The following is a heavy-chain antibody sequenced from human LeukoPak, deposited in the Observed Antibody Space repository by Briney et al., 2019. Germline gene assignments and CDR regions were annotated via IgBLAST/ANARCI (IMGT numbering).Heavy chain of an antibody. CDR1: GDSITTYY. J-gene: IGHJ5*02. V-gene: IGHV4-59*12. D-gene: IGHD3-10*01. Sequence: SETLSLTCTVSGDSITTYYWSWIRQPPEKGLEWIWYVYYTGSTNYNPSLKSRVTISLDTCKNQLSLKLSSVTAADTAVYYCARESNYHGSGTGWFDPWGQGTLVTVSS. CDR3: ARESNYHGSGTGWFDP. CDR2: VYYTGST.